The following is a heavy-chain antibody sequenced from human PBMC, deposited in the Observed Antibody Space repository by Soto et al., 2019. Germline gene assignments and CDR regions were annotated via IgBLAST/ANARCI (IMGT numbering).Heavy chain of an antibody. CDR2: ISGRGGNT. V-gene: IGHV3-23*01. D-gene: IGHD3-16*01. Sequence: EVQLLESGGGLVQPGGSLRLSCAASGFTFSSYAMSWVRQAPGKGLEWVSAISGRGGNTYYADSMEGRFTISRDNSQNTLYLQMSGVRAGDAAVYYCAKEGGGGGGSFDYWGQGTLVTVSS. CDR1: GFTFSSYA. J-gene: IGHJ4*02. CDR3: AKEGGGGGGSFDY.